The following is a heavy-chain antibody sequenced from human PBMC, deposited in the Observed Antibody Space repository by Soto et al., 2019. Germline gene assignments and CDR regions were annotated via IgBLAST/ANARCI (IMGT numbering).Heavy chain of an antibody. Sequence: QLQLQESGSGLVKPSQTLSLTCAVSGGSISSGGYSWSWIRQPPGKGLEWIGYIYHSGSTYYNPSLKRRVTISVDRSKNQFSLKLSSVTAADTAVYYCARVRTQWLVRGNWFDPWGQGTLVTVSS. V-gene: IGHV4-30-2*01. CDR1: GGSISSGGYS. CDR2: IYHSGST. J-gene: IGHJ5*02. CDR3: ARVRTQWLVRGNWFDP. D-gene: IGHD6-19*01.